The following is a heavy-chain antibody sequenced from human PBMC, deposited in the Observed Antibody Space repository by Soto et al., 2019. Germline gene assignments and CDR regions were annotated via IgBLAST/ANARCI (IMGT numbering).Heavy chain of an antibody. V-gene: IGHV1-18*01. J-gene: IGHJ6*02. CDR2: ISAYNGNT. D-gene: IGHD2-21*01. Sequence: ASVKVSCKSSGYPFTHYGISWVRQAPGQGLEWMGWISAYNGNTNYAQKLQGRVTMTTDTSTSTAYMELRSLRSDDTAVYYCARDCGNHHVPLCYYYGMDVWGQGTTVTVSS. CDR1: GYPFTHYG. CDR3: ARDCGNHHVPLCYYYGMDV.